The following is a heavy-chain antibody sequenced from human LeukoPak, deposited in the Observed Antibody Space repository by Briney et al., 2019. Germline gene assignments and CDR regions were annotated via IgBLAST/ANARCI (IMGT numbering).Heavy chain of an antibody. J-gene: IGHJ1*01. D-gene: IGHD3-22*01. CDR1: GFTFSSYA. V-gene: IGHV3-23*01. CDR2: IIDSGGST. CDR3: AKQPPGGYYYESSGYYQYFQH. Sequence: PGGSLRLSCAVSGFTFSSYAMSWVRQAPGKGLECVSTIIDSGGSTHYADSMKGRFTISRDNSKNTLYLQMNSLRADDTAVYYCAKQPPGGYYYESSGYYQYFQHWGQGTLVTVSS.